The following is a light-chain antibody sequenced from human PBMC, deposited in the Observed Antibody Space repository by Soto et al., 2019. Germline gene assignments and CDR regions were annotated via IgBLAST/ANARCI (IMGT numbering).Light chain of an antibody. CDR1: SSDVGSYNY. J-gene: IGLJ1*01. CDR2: EVS. CDR3: SSYAGSNIYV. V-gene: IGLV2-8*01. Sequence: QSALTQPPSASGSPGQSVTISCTGTSSDVGSYNYVSWYQQNPGKAPKPIIYEVSKRPPGVPDRFSGSKSGNTASLSVSGLQAEDDGDYYCSSYAGSNIYVFGTGTKVTVL.